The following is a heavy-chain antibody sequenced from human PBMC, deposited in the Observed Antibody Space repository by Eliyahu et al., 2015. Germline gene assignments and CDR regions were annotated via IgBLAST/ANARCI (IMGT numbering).Heavy chain of an antibody. CDR2: XHHTGPA. CDR1: GASXTNDAHF. V-gene: IGHV4-31*03. D-gene: IGHD2/OR15-2a*01. CDR3: ARDSRILGALGV. J-gene: IGHJ6*02. Sequence: QVQLRESGPGLVKPFQSLSLSCTVSGASXTNDAHFWTWXRQXPTEGLGWLGSXHHTGPANYNPSLRGRIAISADTFKNQFFLELTDVTAADTAVYYCARDSRILGALGVWGQGTSVTVSS.